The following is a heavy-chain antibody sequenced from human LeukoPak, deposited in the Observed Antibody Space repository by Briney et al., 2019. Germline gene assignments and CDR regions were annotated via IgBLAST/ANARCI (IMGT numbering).Heavy chain of an antibody. CDR1: GGTFSSYA. CDR2: IIPIFGTA. Sequence: SSVKVSCKASGGTFSSYAISWVRQAPGQGLGLMGRIIPIFGTANYAQKFQGRVTITTDESTSTAYMELSSLRSEDTAVYYCASNPRTTLLLGYWGQGTLVTVSS. V-gene: IGHV1-69*05. D-gene: IGHD1-14*01. J-gene: IGHJ4*02. CDR3: ASNPRTTLLLGY.